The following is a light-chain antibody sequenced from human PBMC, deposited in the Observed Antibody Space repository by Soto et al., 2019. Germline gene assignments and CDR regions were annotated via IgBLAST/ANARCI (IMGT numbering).Light chain of an antibody. Sequence: EIGLTQSPATLSLSPGERATLYCRASQSVSSYLAWYQQKPGQAPRLLIYDASNRSTGLPARFSGSGSGPDFTLTISRLVPEDFAVYGCQQRSIPYTCGQGTKLEIK. CDR1: QSVSSY. V-gene: IGKV3-11*01. CDR2: DAS. CDR3: QQRSIPYT. J-gene: IGKJ2*01.